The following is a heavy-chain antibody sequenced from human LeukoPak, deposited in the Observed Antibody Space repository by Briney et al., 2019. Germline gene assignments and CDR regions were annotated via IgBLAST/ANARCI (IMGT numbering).Heavy chain of an antibody. V-gene: IGHV1-2*02. CDR3: ARDWAARGWFDP. CDR2: INPNSGGT. Sequence: ASVKVSCKASGYTFTSYDINWVRQATGQGLEWMGWINPNSGGTNYAQKFQGRVTMTRDTSISTAYMELSRLRSDDTAVYYCARDWAARGWFDPWGQGTLVTVSS. D-gene: IGHD6-6*01. J-gene: IGHJ5*02. CDR1: GYTFTSYD.